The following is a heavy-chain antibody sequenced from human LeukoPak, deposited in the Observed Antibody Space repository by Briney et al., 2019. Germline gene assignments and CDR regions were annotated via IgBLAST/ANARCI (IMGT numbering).Heavy chain of an antibody. CDR2: INPSAGTT. CDR1: GYTFTSYY. J-gene: IGHJ4*02. V-gene: IGHV1-46*01. D-gene: IGHD1-26*01. CDR3: ARDADSGSYLNAYYFDY. Sequence: GASVKVSCKASGYTFTSYYMHWVRQAPGQGLEGMGIINPSAGTTTYAQKFQGSVTMTSDMSTSTVYMELSSLRSEDTAVYYCARDADSGSYLNAYYFDYWGQGTLVTVSS.